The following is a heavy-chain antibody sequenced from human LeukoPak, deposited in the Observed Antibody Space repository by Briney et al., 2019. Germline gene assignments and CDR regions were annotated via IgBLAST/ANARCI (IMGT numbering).Heavy chain of an antibody. V-gene: IGHV1-69*05. CDR2: IIPIFGTA. CDR1: GGTFSSYA. Sequence: SAKVSCKASGGTFSSYAISWVRQAPGQGLEWMGRIIPIFGTANYAQKFQGRVTITTDESTSTAYMELSSLRSEDTAVYYCARETSGWYRIEGWGQGTLVTVSS. D-gene: IGHD6-19*01. CDR3: ARETSGWYRIEG. J-gene: IGHJ4*02.